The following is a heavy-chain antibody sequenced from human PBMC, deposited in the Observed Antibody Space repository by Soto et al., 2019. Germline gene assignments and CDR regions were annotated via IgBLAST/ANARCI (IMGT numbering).Heavy chain of an antibody. J-gene: IGHJ4*02. CDR3: ARESSSFDF. V-gene: IGHV4-61*01. Sequence: PSETLSLTCTVSGDSVSSGTCYWSWIRQPPGKGLEWIGYIYYRGSTKYNPSFQSRVTISADTSKNQFSLKLTSVTAADTAVYYCARESSSFDFWGQGSLVTVSS. CDR1: GDSVSSGTCY. D-gene: IGHD6-6*01. CDR2: IYYRGST.